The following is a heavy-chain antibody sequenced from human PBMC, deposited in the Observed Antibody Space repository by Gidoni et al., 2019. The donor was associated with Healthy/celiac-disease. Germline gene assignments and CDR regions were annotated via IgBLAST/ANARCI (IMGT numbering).Heavy chain of an antibody. J-gene: IGHJ4*02. CDR2: VYYSEST. V-gene: IGHV4-30-4*01. D-gene: IGHD3-3*01. Sequence: QVQLQESGPGLVKPSPTLSLTCTVSGRSIRSGDYYWSWIRQPPGKGLEWIGYVYYSESTYYNPSLKSRVTISVDTSKNQCSLKLSSVTAADTAVYYCARDQSLYYDFWSGYAVWGQGTLVTVSS. CDR3: ARDQSLYYDFWSGYAV. CDR1: GRSIRSGDYY.